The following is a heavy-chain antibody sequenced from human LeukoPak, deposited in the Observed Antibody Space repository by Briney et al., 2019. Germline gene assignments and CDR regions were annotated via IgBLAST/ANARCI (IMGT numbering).Heavy chain of an antibody. CDR1: GYTFTAYY. J-gene: IGHJ5*02. CDR3: ARDVFAEYSTHHKFDP. D-gene: IGHD6-6*01. V-gene: IGHV1-2*02. CDR2: INPNNGGT. Sequence: ASVKVSCKASGYTFTAYYMHWVRQAPGQGLEWMGWINPNNGGTNYAQNFQGRVTMTRDTSISTAYMELSSLISDDTAMYYCARDVFAEYSTHHKFDPWGQGTLVTVSS.